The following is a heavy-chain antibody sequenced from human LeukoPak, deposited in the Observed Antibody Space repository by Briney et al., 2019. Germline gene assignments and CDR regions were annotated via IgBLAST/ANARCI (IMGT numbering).Heavy chain of an antibody. Sequence: GGSLRLSCAASGFIFKKYWMNWVRQVPGKGLECLANIKEDGSETYYADSVKGRFTISRDNPKNLLFMQINSLRVEDTAVYYCARETPRRGETRDGYRWGQGTVVTVSS. CDR3: ARETPRRGETRDGYR. CDR1: GFIFKKYW. J-gene: IGHJ4*02. V-gene: IGHV3-7*01. D-gene: IGHD5-24*01. CDR2: IKEDGSET.